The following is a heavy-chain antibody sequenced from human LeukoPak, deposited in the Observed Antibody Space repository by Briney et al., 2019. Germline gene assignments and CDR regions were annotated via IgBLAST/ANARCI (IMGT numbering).Heavy chain of an antibody. CDR3: ARVVPAAVNP. D-gene: IGHD2-2*01. V-gene: IGHV4-34*01. J-gene: IGHJ5*02. CDR2: INHSGST. Sequence: SETLSLTCAVYGGSFSGYYWSWIRQPPGKGLEWIGEINHSGSTNYNLSLKSRVTISVDTSKNQFSLKLSSVTAADTAVYYCARVVPAAVNPWGQGTLVTVSS. CDR1: GGSFSGYY.